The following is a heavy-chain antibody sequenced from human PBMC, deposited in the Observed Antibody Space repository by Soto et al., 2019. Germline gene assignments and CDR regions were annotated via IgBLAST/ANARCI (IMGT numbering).Heavy chain of an antibody. V-gene: IGHV4-59*11. Sequence: NPSETLSLTCSVSGGSIGNHFLSWLRQPPGKGLEWIGYISYSGNTKYNASLETRVTISLDTSKNQFSLNLSSVTAADTAVYYCARERRGHSSNWFDPWGQGILVTVSS. CDR3: ARERRGHSSNWFDP. CDR2: ISYSGNT. D-gene: IGHD6-13*01. CDR1: GGSIGNHF. J-gene: IGHJ5*02.